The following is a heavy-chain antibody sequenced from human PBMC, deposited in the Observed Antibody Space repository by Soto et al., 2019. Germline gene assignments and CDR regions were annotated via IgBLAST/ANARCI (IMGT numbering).Heavy chain of an antibody. D-gene: IGHD4-17*01. J-gene: IGHJ3*02. Sequence: VQLVESGGGLAQPGGSLRLSCAASGFTFSSHSMNWVRQAPGKALEWVSSISSSSSYIYYADSVKGRFTISRNNARFSLYLQMNGLRAEDTAVYYCAIEYLTTDKTDAFDICVHGTMVTVSS. CDR2: ISSSSSYI. CDR1: GFTFSSHS. V-gene: IGHV3-21*04. CDR3: AIEYLTTDKTDAFDI.